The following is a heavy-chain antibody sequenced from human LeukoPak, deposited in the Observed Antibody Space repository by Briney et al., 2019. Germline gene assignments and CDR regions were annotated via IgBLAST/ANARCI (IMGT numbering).Heavy chain of an antibody. CDR2: ISSSGSTI. CDR1: GFTFSSYD. V-gene: IGHV3-48*03. CDR3: ARDPQDIVPMDYGVDV. Sequence: GGSLRLSCVASGFTFSSYDMNWVRQAPGKGLEWVSYISSSGSTIYYADSVKGRFTISRDNAKNSLYLQMNSLRAEDTAVYYCARDPQDIVPMDYGVDVWGQGTTVTVSS. J-gene: IGHJ6*02. D-gene: IGHD2-8*01.